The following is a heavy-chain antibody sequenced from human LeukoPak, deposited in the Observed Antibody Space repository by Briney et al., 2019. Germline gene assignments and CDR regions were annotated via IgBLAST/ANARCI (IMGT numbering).Heavy chain of an antibody. J-gene: IGHJ1*01. CDR2: IKSDGST. V-gene: IGHV3-74*01. D-gene: IGHD3-22*01. CDR1: GFTFSSYW. CDR3: ARAPSEIGGYYPEYFRH. Sequence: GSLRLSCSTSGFTFSSYWMHWVRQTPGKGLVLVSRIKSDGSTRYADSVKGRFTISRDNAKNTVSLQMTSLRAEDTGVYYCARAPSEIGGYYPEYFRHWGQGTLVIVSS.